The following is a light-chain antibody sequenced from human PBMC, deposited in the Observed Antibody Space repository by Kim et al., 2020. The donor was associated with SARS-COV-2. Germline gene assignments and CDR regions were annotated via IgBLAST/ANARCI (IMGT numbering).Light chain of an antibody. CDR3: QQNNNWIYS. CDR1: QSVSSN. J-gene: IGKJ2*03. Sequence: EIVMTQSPATLSVSPGERATLSCRASQSVSSNLAWYQQKPGQAPRLLIYGASTRATGIPARFSGSGSGTEFTLTISSLQSEDFAVYYCQQNNNWIYSFGQETKLEI. V-gene: IGKV3-15*01. CDR2: GAS.